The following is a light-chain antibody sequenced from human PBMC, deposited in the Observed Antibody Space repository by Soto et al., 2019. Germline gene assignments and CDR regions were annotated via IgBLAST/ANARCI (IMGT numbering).Light chain of an antibody. CDR3: QSYDSSLREV. CDR2: GNS. V-gene: IGLV1-40*01. CDR1: SSNIGAGYD. Sequence: QSVLTQPPSVSGAPGQRVTISCTGSSSNIGAGYDVHWYQQLPGTAPKLLIYGNSNRPSGVPDRFSGSKSGTSASLAITGLQAEYEADYYCQSYDSSLREVFGTGTKLTVL. J-gene: IGLJ1*01.